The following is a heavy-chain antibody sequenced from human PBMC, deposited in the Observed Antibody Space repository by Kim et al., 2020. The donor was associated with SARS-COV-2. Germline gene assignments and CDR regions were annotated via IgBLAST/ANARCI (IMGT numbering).Heavy chain of an antibody. V-gene: IGHV1-2*06. CDR2: INPNSGGT. CDR1: GYTFTGYY. D-gene: IGHD4-17*01. CDR3: ARTDDYGDYLSPEVFGY. J-gene: IGHJ4*02. Sequence: ASVKVSCKASGYTFTGYYMHWVRQAPGQGLEWMGRINPNSGGTNYAQKFQGRVTMTRDTSISTAYMELSRLRSDDTAVYYCARTDDYGDYLSPEVFGYWGQGTLVTVSS.